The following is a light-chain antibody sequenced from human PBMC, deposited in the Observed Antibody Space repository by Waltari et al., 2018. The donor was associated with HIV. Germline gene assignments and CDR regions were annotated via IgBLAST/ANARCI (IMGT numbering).Light chain of an antibody. CDR3: HQYASFSGT. CDR1: QNVRAF. Sequence: DIRLTQTPSTLSASAGDRVAITCRAGQNVRAFLAWYQQKPGKPPKLLIFQASILEGGVPSRFSGSVSGSDFTLTINGLQSDDFATYYCHQYASFSGTFGQGTKVEL. CDR2: QAS. J-gene: IGKJ1*01. V-gene: IGKV1-5*03.